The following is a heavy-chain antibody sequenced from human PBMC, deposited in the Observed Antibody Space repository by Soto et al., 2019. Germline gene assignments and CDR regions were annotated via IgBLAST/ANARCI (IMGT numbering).Heavy chain of an antibody. V-gene: IGHV4-59*08. CDR3: ARSPRYYYDSSGYSDWFDP. CDR1: GGSFSGYY. Sequence: SETLSLTCAVYGGSFSGYYWSWIRQPPGKGLEWIGYIYYSGSTNYNPSLKSRVTISVDTSKNQFSLKLSSVTAADTAVYYCARSPRYYYDSSGYSDWFDPWGQGTLVTVSS. J-gene: IGHJ5*02. D-gene: IGHD3-22*01. CDR2: IYYSGST.